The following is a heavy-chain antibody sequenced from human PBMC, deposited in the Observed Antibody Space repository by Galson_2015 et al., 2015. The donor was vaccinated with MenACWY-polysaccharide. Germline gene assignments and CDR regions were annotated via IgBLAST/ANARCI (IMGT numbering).Heavy chain of an antibody. V-gene: IGHV3-23*01. CDR1: GFTFSSYA. D-gene: IGHD2-15*01. CDR3: AKGGEDSRYSVLDF. Sequence: SLRLSCAASGFTFSSYAMTWVRQAPGKGLEWVSVISGSGGDTFYADSVKGRFTISRDSFKNTLYLQMNSLRADDTAMYYCAKGGEDSRYSVLDFWGQGTLVTVSS. CDR2: ISGSGGDT. J-gene: IGHJ4*02.